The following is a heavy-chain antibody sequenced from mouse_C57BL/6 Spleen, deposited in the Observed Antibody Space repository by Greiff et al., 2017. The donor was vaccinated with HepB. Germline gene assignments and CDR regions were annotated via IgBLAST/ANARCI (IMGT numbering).Heavy chain of an antibody. D-gene: IGHD1-1*01. CDR2: INPGSGGT. Sequence: VQLQQSGAELVRPGTSVKVSCKASGYAFTNYLIEWVKQRPGQGLEWIGVINPGSGGTNYNEKFKGKATLTADKSSSTAYMQLSSLTSEDSAVYFCARWYYGRPHWGQGTLVTVSA. CDR3: ARWYYGRPH. CDR1: GYAFTNYL. V-gene: IGHV1-54*01. J-gene: IGHJ3*01.